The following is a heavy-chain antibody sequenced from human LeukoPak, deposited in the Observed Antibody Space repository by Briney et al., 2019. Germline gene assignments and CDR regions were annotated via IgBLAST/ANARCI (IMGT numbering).Heavy chain of an antibody. CDR3: AKGAAYYYDSSGYYNY. J-gene: IGHJ4*02. Sequence: GGSLRLSCAASGLTFSSYAMSWVRQAPGKGLEWVSAISGSGGSTYYADSVKGRFTIPRDNSKNTLYLQMNSLRAEDTAVYYCAKGAAYYYDSSGYYNYWGQGTLVTVSS. D-gene: IGHD3-22*01. CDR1: GLTFSSYA. CDR2: ISGSGGST. V-gene: IGHV3-23*01.